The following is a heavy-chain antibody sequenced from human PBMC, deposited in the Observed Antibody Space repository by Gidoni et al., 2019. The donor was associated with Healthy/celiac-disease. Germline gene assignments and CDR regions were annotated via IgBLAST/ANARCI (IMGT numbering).Heavy chain of an antibody. CDR2: ISGSGGST. D-gene: IGHD4-17*01. Sequence: EVQLVESGGGLVQPGGSLSLSCAASGFTFSSYSMSWVRQAPGRGLEWVSAISGSGGSTYYADSVKGRFTISRDNSKNTLYLQMNSLRAEDTAVYYCATPGPSTVTTSFDYWGQGTLVTVSS. J-gene: IGHJ4*02. CDR1: GFTFSSYS. CDR3: ATPGPSTVTTSFDY. V-gene: IGHV3-23*04.